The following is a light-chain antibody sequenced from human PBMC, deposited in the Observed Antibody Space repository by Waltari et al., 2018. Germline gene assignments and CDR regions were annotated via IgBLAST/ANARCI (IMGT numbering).Light chain of an antibody. J-gene: IGKJ2*01. CDR2: WAS. V-gene: IGKV4-1*01. CDR1: QSVLSNNQNY. CDR3: QHYSGRPYT. Sequence: DFVMTQSPDSLAVSLGERATINCRSSQSVLSNNQNYLAWYQQKPGQPPKLRIYWASTRASGVPDRFGGSGSGTDFTLTISSLQAEDVAVYYCQHYSGRPYTFGQGTKLEIK.